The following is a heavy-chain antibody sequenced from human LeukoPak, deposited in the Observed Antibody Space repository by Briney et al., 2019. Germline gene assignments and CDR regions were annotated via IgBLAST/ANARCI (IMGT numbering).Heavy chain of an antibody. Sequence: PGGSLRLSCAASGFTFSSYAMSWVRQAPGKGLEWVSVIYSGGSIYYADSVKGRFTISRDNSKNTLYLQMNSLRAEDTAVYYCARFATYSSGWYLDYWGQGTLVTVSS. J-gene: IGHJ4*02. D-gene: IGHD6-19*01. CDR1: GFTFSSYA. CDR2: IYSGGSI. CDR3: ARFATYSSGWYLDY. V-gene: IGHV3-66*01.